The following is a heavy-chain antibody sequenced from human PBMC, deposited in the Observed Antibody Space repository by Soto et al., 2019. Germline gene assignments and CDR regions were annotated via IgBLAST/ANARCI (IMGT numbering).Heavy chain of an antibody. Sequence: TLSLTCAVSGGSISSSNWWSWVRQPPGKGLEWIGEIYHSGSTNYNPSLKSRVTISVDKSKNQFSLKLSSVTAADTAVYYCARDGNYYDTSGLAFDIWGQGTMVTVSS. CDR3: ARDGNYYDTSGLAFDI. V-gene: IGHV4-4*02. J-gene: IGHJ3*02. CDR2: IYHSGST. CDR1: GGSISSSNW. D-gene: IGHD3-22*01.